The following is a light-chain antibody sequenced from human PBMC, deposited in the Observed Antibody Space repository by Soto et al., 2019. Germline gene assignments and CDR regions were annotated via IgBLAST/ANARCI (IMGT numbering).Light chain of an antibody. CDR1: QNIGTY. V-gene: IGKV1-39*01. CDR3: LQTYSPLSCT. J-gene: IGKJ1*01. CDR2: AAS. Sequence: DIQMTQSPSSLSASVGDRVTITCRASQNIGTYLNWYQHKLGKAPKLLIYAASSLRSGVPSRFIGSGSGTDFTLTINSLXPEDFATYYCLQTYSPLSCTFGQGTKVDTK.